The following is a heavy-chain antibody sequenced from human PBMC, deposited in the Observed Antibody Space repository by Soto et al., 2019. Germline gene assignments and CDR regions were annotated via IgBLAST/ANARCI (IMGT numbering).Heavy chain of an antibody. J-gene: IGHJ6*02. V-gene: IGHV1-24*01. CDR2: FDPEDGET. CDR3: ARSYDFWSGYPGMDV. D-gene: IGHD3-3*01. Sequence: ASVKVSCKVSGYTLTELSMHWVRQAPGKGLEWMGGFDPEDGETIYAQKLQGRVTMTTDTSTSTAYMELRSLRSDDTAVYYCARSYDFWSGYPGMDVWGQGTTVTVSS. CDR1: GYTLTELS.